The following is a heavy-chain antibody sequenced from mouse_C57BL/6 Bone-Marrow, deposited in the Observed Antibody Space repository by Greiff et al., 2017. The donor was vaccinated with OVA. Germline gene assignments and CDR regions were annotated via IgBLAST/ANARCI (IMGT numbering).Heavy chain of an antibody. J-gene: IGHJ2*01. Sequence: VQLQQSGAELVRPGASVKLSCTASGFNIKDDYMHWVKQRPEQGLEWIGWIDPEDGDTEYASKFQGKATITADTSSNTAYLQLSSLTSEYTAVYYCTLIYDGYYDYFDYWGQGTTRTVSS. CDR3: TLIYDGYYDYFDY. V-gene: IGHV14-4*01. CDR2: IDPEDGDT. D-gene: IGHD2-3*01. CDR1: GFNIKDDY.